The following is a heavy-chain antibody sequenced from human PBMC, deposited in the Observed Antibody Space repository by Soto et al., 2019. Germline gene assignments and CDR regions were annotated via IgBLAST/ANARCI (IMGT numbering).Heavy chain of an antibody. D-gene: IGHD6-13*01. CDR3: ARFGAAAAHDDN. Sequence: SETPSLTCDVSDVSISGNHWSWIRQAPGKGLEWVGYVHFSGSTTYNPSLEPRLNISFDMSKSQVYLQLTSVTAADTAVYYCARFGAAAAHDDNWGRGVLVTGSS. CDR1: DVSISGNH. CDR2: VHFSGST. J-gene: IGHJ4*01. V-gene: IGHV4-59*01.